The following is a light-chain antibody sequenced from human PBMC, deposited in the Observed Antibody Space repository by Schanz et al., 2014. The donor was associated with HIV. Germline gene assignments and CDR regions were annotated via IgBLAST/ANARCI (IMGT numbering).Light chain of an antibody. V-gene: IGLV2-14*01. Sequence: QSALTQPASVSGSPGQSITISCTGTSSDVGGYNYVSWYQQHPGKAPKPMIYDVSNRPSGVSNRFSGSKSGNTASLTISGLQAEDEADYYCQSYDSRLSGIIFGGGTKLTVL. CDR2: DVS. CDR3: QSYDSRLSGII. J-gene: IGLJ2*01. CDR1: SSDVGGYNY.